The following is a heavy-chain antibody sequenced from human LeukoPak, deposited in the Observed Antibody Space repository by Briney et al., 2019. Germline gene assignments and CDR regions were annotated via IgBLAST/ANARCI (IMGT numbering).Heavy chain of an antibody. V-gene: IGHV3-53*01. D-gene: IGHD5-18*01. Sequence: GGSVRLSCAASGFTVSSNYMSWVRQAPGKGLEWVSVIYIGGSTYYADSLEGRFTISRDNSKNTLYLQINSLRAEDTAVYYCARTIVDTAIQVDAFDIWGQGPIVPASS. J-gene: IGHJ3*02. CDR3: ARTIVDTAIQVDAFDI. CDR1: GFTVSSNY. CDR2: IYIGGST.